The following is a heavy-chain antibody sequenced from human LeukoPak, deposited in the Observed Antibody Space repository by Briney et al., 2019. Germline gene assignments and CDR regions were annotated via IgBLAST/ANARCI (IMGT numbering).Heavy chain of an antibody. CDR1: GFTFSSYA. CDR3: ARDSPYQMLYRGFDY. J-gene: IGHJ4*02. CDR2: ISYDGSNK. V-gene: IGHV3-30*01. D-gene: IGHD2-2*02. Sequence: GGSLRLSCAASGFTFSSYAMHWVRQAPGKGLEWVSVISYDGSNKYYADSVKGRFTISRDNSKNTLYPQMNSLRAEDTAVYYCARDSPYQMLYRGFDYWGQGTLVTVSS.